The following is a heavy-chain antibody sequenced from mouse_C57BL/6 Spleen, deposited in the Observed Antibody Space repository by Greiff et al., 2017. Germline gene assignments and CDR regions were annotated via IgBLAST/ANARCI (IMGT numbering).Heavy chain of an antibody. CDR2: IDPSDSYT. CDR1: GYTFTSHR. Sequence: QVQLQQPGAELGMPWASVKLSCKASGYTFTSHRMHWVKQRPGQGLEWIGEIDPSDSYTNYNQKFKGKSTLTVDKSSSTAYMQLSSLTSEDSAVYYCARRTGYYFDYWGQGTTLTVSS. V-gene: IGHV1-69*01. CDR3: ARRTGYYFDY. J-gene: IGHJ2*01. D-gene: IGHD4-1*01.